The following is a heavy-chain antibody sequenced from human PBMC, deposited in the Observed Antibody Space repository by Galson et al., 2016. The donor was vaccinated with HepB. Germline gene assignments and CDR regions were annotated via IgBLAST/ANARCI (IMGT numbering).Heavy chain of an antibody. CDR1: GYSFTNYW. CDR2: IDPSDSDS. Sequence: QSGAEVKKPGESLRISCKGSGYSFTNYWITWVRQMPGKGLEWVGRIDPSDSDSDYSPSFQAHVTISVDKSISTAYVQWTSLTASDTAMYYCARHGDEYDFWSDYYTKYGDYWGQGTLVTVSS. D-gene: IGHD3-3*01. CDR3: ARHGDEYDFWSDYYTKYGDY. J-gene: IGHJ4*02. V-gene: IGHV5-10-1*01.